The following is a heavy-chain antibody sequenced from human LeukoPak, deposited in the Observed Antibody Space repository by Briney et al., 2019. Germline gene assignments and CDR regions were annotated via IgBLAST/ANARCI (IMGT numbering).Heavy chain of an antibody. CDR1: GFTFSSYS. CDR2: ISSSSYI. J-gene: IGHJ4*02. Sequence: PGGSLRLSCAASGFTFSSYSMNWVRQAPGKGLEWVSSISSSSYIYYADSVKGRFTISRDNAKNSLYLQMNSLRAEDTAVYYCARDSSYGYFYFDYWGQGTLVTVSS. CDR3: ARDSSYGYFYFDY. V-gene: IGHV3-21*01. D-gene: IGHD5-18*01.